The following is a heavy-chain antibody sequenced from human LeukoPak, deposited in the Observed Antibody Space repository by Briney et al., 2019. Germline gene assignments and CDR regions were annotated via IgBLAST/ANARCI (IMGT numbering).Heavy chain of an antibody. D-gene: IGHD3-22*01. Sequence: SQTLSLTCTVSGDSISSGDYYWSWIRQPAGKGLEWIGRISSSGSTNYNPSLKSRVTISVDTSRNQFSLKLSSVTAADTAVYFCARGPYSYDSSGAFDIWGQGTMVTVSS. CDR1: GDSISSGDYY. CDR2: ISSSGST. CDR3: ARGPYSYDSSGAFDI. V-gene: IGHV4-61*02. J-gene: IGHJ3*02.